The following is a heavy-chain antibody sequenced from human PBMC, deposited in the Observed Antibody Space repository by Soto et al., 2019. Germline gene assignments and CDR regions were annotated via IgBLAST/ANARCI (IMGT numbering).Heavy chain of an antibody. CDR2: ISIHNGNT. CDR3: ARMTPVDNSHSYMDV. V-gene: IGHV1-18*04. Sequence: QAQLLQSGGELKKSGASVKVSCKASGYTFNTYGISWVRQAPGQGLEWMAWISIHNGNTNFAQKFQGRVTLTTDTSASTANMALRSLRSDDTAVYYCARMTPVDNSHSYMDVWGKGTTVTVSS. J-gene: IGHJ6*03. D-gene: IGHD1-1*01. CDR1: GYTFNTYG.